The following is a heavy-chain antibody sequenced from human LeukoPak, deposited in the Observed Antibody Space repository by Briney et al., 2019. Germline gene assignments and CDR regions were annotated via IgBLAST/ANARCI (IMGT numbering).Heavy chain of an antibody. CDR2: ISGSGGST. V-gene: IGHV3-23*01. CDR1: GFTFSSYA. D-gene: IGHD2-2*01. Sequence: GGPLRLSCAASGFTFSSYAMSWVRQAPGKGLEWVSAISGSGGSTYYADSVKGRFTISRDNSKNTLYLQMNSLRAEDTAVYYCAKDQDIVVVPAAALDYWGQGTLVTVSS. J-gene: IGHJ4*02. CDR3: AKDQDIVVVPAAALDY.